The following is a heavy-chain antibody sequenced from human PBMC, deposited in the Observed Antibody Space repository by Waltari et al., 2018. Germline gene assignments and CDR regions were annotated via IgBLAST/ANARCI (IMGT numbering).Heavy chain of an antibody. D-gene: IGHD1-1*01. Sequence: QVQLVQSGAEVKKPGASVKVSCKASGYTFTSYDINWVRQATGQGLEWMGWMNPNSGNTGYAQKFQGGVTITRNTSISTAYMELSSLRSEDTAVYYCARVEAGTTFGYYYYYMDVWGKGTTVTISS. CDR2: MNPNSGNT. J-gene: IGHJ6*03. V-gene: IGHV1-8*03. CDR1: GYTFTSYD. CDR3: ARVEAGTTFGYYYYYMDV.